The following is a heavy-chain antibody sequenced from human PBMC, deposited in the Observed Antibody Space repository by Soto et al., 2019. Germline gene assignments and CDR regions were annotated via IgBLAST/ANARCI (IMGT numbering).Heavy chain of an antibody. Sequence: QVQLVQSGAEVQKPGASVKVSCKASGYTFTSYGISWVRQSPGQGLEWMGWISAHNGNTKYAQKLQGRVTMTTDTSTSTAYMEVRSLRSDDTAVYYCARDTAMALPDAWGQGTLVTVSS. J-gene: IGHJ4*02. V-gene: IGHV1-18*01. D-gene: IGHD5-18*01. CDR1: GYTFTSYG. CDR2: ISAHNGNT. CDR3: ARDTAMALPDA.